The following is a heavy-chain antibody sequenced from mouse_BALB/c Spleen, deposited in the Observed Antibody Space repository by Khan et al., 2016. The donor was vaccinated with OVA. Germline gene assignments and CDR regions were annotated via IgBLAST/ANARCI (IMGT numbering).Heavy chain of an antibody. Sequence: QVQLQQPGAELGKPGASVKISCKASGYTFTSYYLYWVKQRPGQGLEWIGGINPSNGVSHFNEKFKSKATLTVDKSSSKAYMQLNSRTSDDAAVYYCASSGYGNPFAYWGQGTLVTVST. CDR3: ASSGYGNPFAY. CDR1: GYTFTSYY. V-gene: IGHV1S81*02. J-gene: IGHJ3*01. CDR2: INPSNGVS. D-gene: IGHD2-10*02.